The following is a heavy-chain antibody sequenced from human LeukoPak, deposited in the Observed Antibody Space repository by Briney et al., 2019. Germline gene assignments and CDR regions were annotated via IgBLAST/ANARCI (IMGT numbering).Heavy chain of an antibody. D-gene: IGHD2-2*01. CDR3: ARVGYCSSTSCYASAFDI. CDR1: GFSFSSYT. J-gene: IGHJ3*02. Sequence: GGSLRLSCAASGFSFSSYTMHWVRQAPGKGLEWVAVISYDGSNKYYADSVKGRVTISRDNSKNTLYLQMNSLRAEDTAVYYCARVGYCSSTSCYASAFDIWGQGTMVTVSS. V-gene: IGHV3-30*04. CDR2: ISYDGSNK.